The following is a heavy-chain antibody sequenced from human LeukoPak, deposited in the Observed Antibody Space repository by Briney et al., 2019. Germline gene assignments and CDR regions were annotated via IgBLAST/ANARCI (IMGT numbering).Heavy chain of an antibody. J-gene: IGHJ5*02. CDR3: AKALILYYDFWSGPPMFDP. V-gene: IGHV3-23*01. D-gene: IGHD3-3*01. CDR2: ISGSGGST. Sequence: LPGGSLRLSCAASGFTFSSYAMSWVRQAPGEGLEWVSAISGSGGSTYYADSVKGRFTISRDNSKNTLYLQMNSLRAEDTAVYYCAKALILYYDFWSGPPMFDPWGQGTLVTVSS. CDR1: GFTFSSYA.